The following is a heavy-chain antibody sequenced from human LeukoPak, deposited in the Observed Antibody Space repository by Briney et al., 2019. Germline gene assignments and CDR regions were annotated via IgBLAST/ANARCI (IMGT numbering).Heavy chain of an antibody. CDR1: GFIFDDYA. J-gene: IGHJ4*02. D-gene: IGHD3-3*01. CDR2: ISWNSGSI. V-gene: IGHV3-9*01. CDR3: AKDISSSGYRTYYFDY. Sequence: GRSLRLSCAASGFIFDDYAMHWVRQAPGKGPEWVSGISWNSGSIGYADSVKGRFTISRDNAKNSLYLQMNSLRAEDTALYYCAKDISSSGYRTYYFDYWGQGTLVTVSS.